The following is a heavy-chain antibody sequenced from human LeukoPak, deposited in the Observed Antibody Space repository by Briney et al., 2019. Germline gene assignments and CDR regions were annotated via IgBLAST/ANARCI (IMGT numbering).Heavy chain of an antibody. CDR3: ARDLYCNRTSCSV. J-gene: IGHJ4*02. V-gene: IGHV1-69*13. CDR2: IIPMVGTA. D-gene: IGHD2-2*01. CDR1: GGTFSTYA. Sequence: ASVKVSCTASGGTFSTYAISWVRQAPGQGLEWVGVIIPMVGTATYARRFQGRVTITADESTSTAYMELSSLRSEDTAVYYCARDLYCNRTSCSVWGQGTLVIVSS.